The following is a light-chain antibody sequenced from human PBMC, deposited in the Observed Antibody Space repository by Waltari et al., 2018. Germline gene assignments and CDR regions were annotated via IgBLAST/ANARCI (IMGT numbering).Light chain of an antibody. Sequence: QSALTQPPSVSGSPGQSVTISCPGTSSDVGVYNRVSWYQQPPGTAPKLMISEVSNRPSGVPDRFSGSKSGNTASLTISGLQAEDESYYYCSSFTSTNTWVFGGGTKLTVL. CDR3: SSFTSTNTWV. CDR2: EVS. J-gene: IGLJ3*02. CDR1: SSDVGVYNR. V-gene: IGLV2-18*02.